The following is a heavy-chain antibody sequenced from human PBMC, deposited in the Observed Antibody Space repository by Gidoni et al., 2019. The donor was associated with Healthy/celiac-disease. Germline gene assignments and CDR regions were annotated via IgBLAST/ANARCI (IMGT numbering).Heavy chain of an antibody. J-gene: IGHJ3*02. Sequence: QVQLVQSGAEVKKPGASVKVSCKVSGYTLTELSMHWVRQAPGKGLEWMGGFDPEDGETIYAQKFQGRVTMTEDTSTDTAYMELSSLRSEDTAVYYCATDLIEAGIAVVPAAKEWAFDIWGQGTMVTVSS. V-gene: IGHV1-24*01. D-gene: IGHD2-2*01. CDR1: GYTLTELS. CDR3: ATDLIEAGIAVVPAAKEWAFDI. CDR2: FDPEDGET.